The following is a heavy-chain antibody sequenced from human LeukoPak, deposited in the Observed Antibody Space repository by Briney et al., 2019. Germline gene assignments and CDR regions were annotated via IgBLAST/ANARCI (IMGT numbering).Heavy chain of an antibody. J-gene: IGHJ4*02. CDR3: ATRQLPNCDCPLDF. V-gene: IGHV3-15*01. D-gene: IGHD2-21*02. CDR1: GFTFSNAS. Sequence: GGSLRLSCAASGFTFSNASMTWVRQAPGKGLEWVGRIKSQADGGTTDYAAPVKGRFTISRDDSKNMMHLQMDSLKTEDTAVYYCATRQLPNCDCPLDFWGQGTLVTVSS. CDR2: IKSQADGGTT.